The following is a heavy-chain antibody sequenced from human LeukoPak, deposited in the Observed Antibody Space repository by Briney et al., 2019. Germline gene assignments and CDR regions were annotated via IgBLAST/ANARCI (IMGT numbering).Heavy chain of an antibody. V-gene: IGHV1-18*01. CDR3: AATGSSGWYAPHYFDY. CDR2: ISAYNGNT. D-gene: IGHD6-19*01. CDR1: GYTFTSYG. J-gene: IGHJ4*02. Sequence: ASVKVSCKASGYTFTSYGISWVRQAPGQGLEWMGWISAYNGNTNYAQKLQGRVTMTTDTSTSTAYMELRSLRSDDTAVYYCAATGSSGWYAPHYFDYWGQGTLVTVSS.